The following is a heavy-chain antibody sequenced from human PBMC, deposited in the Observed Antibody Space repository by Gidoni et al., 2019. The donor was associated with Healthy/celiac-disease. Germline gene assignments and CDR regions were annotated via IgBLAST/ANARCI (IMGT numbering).Heavy chain of an antibody. CDR1: GYTFTSYG. CDR2: ISAYNGNT. Sequence: QVQLVQSGAEVKKPGASVKVSCTASGYTFTSYGISWVRQAPGQGREWMGWISAYNGNTNYAQKLQGRVTMTTDTSTSTAYMELRSLRSDDTAVYYCAREEGIVVVVAATARRAFDIWGQGTMVTVSS. V-gene: IGHV1-18*01. D-gene: IGHD2-15*01. J-gene: IGHJ3*02. CDR3: AREEGIVVVVAATARRAFDI.